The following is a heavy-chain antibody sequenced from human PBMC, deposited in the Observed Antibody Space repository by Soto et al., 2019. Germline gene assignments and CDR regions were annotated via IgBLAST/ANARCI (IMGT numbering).Heavy chain of an antibody. CDR2: IYYSGST. V-gene: IGHV4-31*02. J-gene: IGHJ6*02. CDR1: GGSISSGGYY. Sequence: TSETLSLTCTVSGGSISSGGYYWSWIRQHPGKGLEWIGYIYYSGSTYYNPSLKSRVTISVDTSKNQFSLKLSSVTAADTAVYYCARDRRDFWRNDDYYYYGMDVWGQGTTVTVSS. CDR3: ARDRRDFWRNDDYYYYGMDV. D-gene: IGHD3-3*01.